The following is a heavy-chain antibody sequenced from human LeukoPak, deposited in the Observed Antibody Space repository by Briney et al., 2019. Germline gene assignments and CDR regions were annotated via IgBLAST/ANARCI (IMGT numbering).Heavy chain of an antibody. CDR3: GRYPRAKRQLVRVRWFDP. J-gene: IGHJ5*02. CDR1: GDSIIYYY. Sequence: PSETLSLTCTVSGDSIIYYYWSWIRQPPGKRLEWIGYIYYSGSTNYNPSLKSRVTISVDTSKNQFSLKLSSVTAADTAVYYCGRYPRAKRQLVRVRWFDPWGQGTLVTVSS. CDR2: IYYSGST. D-gene: IGHD6-6*01. V-gene: IGHV4-59*01.